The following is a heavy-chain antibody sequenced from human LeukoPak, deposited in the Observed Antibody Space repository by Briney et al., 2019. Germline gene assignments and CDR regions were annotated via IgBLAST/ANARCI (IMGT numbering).Heavy chain of an antibody. CDR2: ISWNSGNI. Sequence: GGSLRLSCAASGFTFDDYGMHWVRQPPGKGLEWVSGISWNSGNIGYADSAKGRFTISRDNAKNSLYLQMDILKPEDTASYYCAKVDGYNSGWYDSWGQGTLVTVSS. J-gene: IGHJ5*01. D-gene: IGHD6-19*01. CDR1: GFTFDDYG. V-gene: IGHV3-9*01. CDR3: AKVDGYNSGWYDS.